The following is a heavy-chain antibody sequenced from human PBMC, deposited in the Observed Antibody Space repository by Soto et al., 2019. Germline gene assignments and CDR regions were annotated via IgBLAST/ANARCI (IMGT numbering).Heavy chain of an antibody. J-gene: IGHJ4*02. Sequence: PGGSLRLSCAASGFTFSNFGMHWVRQAPGKGLEWVAVISYDGSNNYYPDSVKGRFTISRDNSKNTLYLQMNSLRVEDTAIYYCAKGGCSATTCLPRTPTNDNWGQGTQVTVSS. CDR2: ISYDGSNN. V-gene: IGHV3-30*18. D-gene: IGHD5-12*01. CDR1: GFTFSNFG. CDR3: AKGGCSATTCLPRTPTNDN.